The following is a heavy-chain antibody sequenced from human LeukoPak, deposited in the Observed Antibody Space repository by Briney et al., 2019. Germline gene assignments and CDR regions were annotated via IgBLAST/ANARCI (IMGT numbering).Heavy chain of an antibody. CDR1: GFTFSSYW. V-gene: IGHV3-7*03. J-gene: IGHJ6*02. D-gene: IGHD6-19*01. Sequence: GGSLRLSFAASGFTFSSYWMSWVRQAPGKGLEWVANIKQDGSEKYYVDSVKGRFTISRDNAKNSLYLQMNSLRAEDTAVYYCAKDRQAGRDNYYYYSMDVWGQGTTVTVSS. CDR3: AKDRQAGRDNYYYYSMDV. CDR2: IKQDGSEK.